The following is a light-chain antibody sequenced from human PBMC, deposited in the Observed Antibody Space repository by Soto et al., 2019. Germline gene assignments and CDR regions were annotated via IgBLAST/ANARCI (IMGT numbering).Light chain of an antibody. CDR1: QYISTY. CDR2: VAS. CDR3: QKYNSAPQT. V-gene: IGKV1-39*01. J-gene: IGKJ1*01. Sequence: IQITQSPFSLSASVGGSLTITCRASQYISTYLNWYQQKPGKAPKLLIYVASNLQSGVPSRFSGSGSGTDFTLTISSLQPEDVATYYCQKYNSAPQTFGQGTKVDIK.